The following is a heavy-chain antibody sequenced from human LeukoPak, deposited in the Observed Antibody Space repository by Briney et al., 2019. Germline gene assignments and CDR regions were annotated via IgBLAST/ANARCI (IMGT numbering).Heavy chain of an antibody. CDR2: IYNDGTT. D-gene: IGHD6-13*01. V-gene: IGHV3-66*01. J-gene: IGHJ4*02. CDR1: GFTVSSNY. Sequence: GGSLRLSCAASGFTVSSNYMSWVRQAPGKGLEWVSVIYNDGTTYYADSVKGRFTTSRDNSKNTLYLQMNSLRAEDTAVYYCAKDRGRGYGSSWDFDYWGQGTLVTVSS. CDR3: AKDRGRGYGSSWDFDY.